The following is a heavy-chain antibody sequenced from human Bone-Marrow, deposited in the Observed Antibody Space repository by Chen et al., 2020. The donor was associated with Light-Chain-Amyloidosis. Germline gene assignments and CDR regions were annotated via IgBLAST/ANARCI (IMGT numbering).Heavy chain of an antibody. V-gene: IGHV3-48*01. D-gene: IGHD4-17*01. CDR3: ARRSYGGPDR. J-gene: IGHJ5*02. CDR2: ISGGSSAI. CDR1: GFAFSNYG. Sequence: EVQLVESGGGLVQPGGSLRLSCSASGFAFSNYGMNWVRQAPGKGLEWISYISGGSSAISYADSVNGRFTISRDNAKNSLSLQMNSLRAEDTAIYYCARRSYGGPDRWGQGTLVTVSS.